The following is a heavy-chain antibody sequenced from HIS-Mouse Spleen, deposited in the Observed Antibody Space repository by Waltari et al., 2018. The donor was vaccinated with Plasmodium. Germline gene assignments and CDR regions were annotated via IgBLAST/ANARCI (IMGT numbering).Heavy chain of an antibody. CDR3: ARGVGYCSGGSCDHYFDY. J-gene: IGHJ4*02. Sequence: QVQLQQWGAGLLKPSETLSLTCAVYGGSFSGYYWSWIRQPPGQGLEWIGEINHIGSTNYNPSLKSRVTISVDTSKNQFSLKLSSVTAADTAVYYCARGVGYCSGGSCDHYFDYWGQGTLVTVSS. CDR1: GGSFSGYY. D-gene: IGHD2-15*01. V-gene: IGHV4-34*01. CDR2: INHIGST.